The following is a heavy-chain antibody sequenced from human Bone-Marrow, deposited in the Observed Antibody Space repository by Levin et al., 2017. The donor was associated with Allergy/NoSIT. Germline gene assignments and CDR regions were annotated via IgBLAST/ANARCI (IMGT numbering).Heavy chain of an antibody. J-gene: IGHJ4*02. CDR2: IYRGGTT. D-gene: IGHD3-10*01. Sequence: GGSLRLSCAASGFTVRSNYISWVRQAPGKGLEWVSIIYRGGTTYYADSVRGRFTISRDNSQDTSRETSHDITYLRMNNVRVDDTAIYYCASGLVPGFGNIEGYFDYWGQGILVTVSS. CDR1: GFTVRSNY. CDR3: ASGLVPGFGNIEGYFDY. V-gene: IGHV3-53*01.